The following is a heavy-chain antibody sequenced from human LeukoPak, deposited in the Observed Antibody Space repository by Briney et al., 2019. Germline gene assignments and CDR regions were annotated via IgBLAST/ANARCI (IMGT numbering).Heavy chain of an antibody. Sequence: PGGSLRLSCAASGFTFSNYWMSWVRQAPGKELEWVANIKQDGSEIYYVDSVKGRFSISRDNSKNTLYLQMDSLRGEDTAVYYCAKDFRIGYSAHFDYWGQGALVTVSS. V-gene: IGHV3-7*03. CDR3: AKDFRIGYSAHFDY. CDR1: GFTFSNYW. J-gene: IGHJ4*02. D-gene: IGHD2-21*01. CDR2: IKQDGSEI.